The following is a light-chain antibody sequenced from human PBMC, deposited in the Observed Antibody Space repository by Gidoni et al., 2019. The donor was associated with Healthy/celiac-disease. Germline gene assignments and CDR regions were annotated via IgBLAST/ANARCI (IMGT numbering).Light chain of an antibody. V-gene: IGKV2-28*01. J-gene: IGKJ3*01. Sequence: DIVITQSPLSLPVTPGEPASIYCRSSQSLLHSNGYNYWDWYLQKPGKSPQLLIYLGANRASGVPDRFSGSGSGTDFTLKISRVEAEDVGVYYCMQARQTPFTFGPGTKVEIK. CDR1: QSLLHSNGYNY. CDR2: LGA. CDR3: MQARQTPFT.